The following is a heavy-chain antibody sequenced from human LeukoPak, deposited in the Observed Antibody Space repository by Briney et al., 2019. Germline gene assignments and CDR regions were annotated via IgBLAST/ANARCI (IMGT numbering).Heavy chain of an antibody. J-gene: IGHJ4*02. V-gene: IGHV3-7*03. CDR3: VGGIGWQPDY. CDR2: ISQDGREK. D-gene: IGHD6-19*01. Sequence: GGSLRLSCAASAGFTFSDYWMNWVRQAPGKGLEWVAIISQDGREKLYVDSVKGRFTTSRDNAKSSLYLQINSLRAEDTVVYYCVGGIGWQPDYWGQGTLVTVSS. CDR1: AGFTFSDYW.